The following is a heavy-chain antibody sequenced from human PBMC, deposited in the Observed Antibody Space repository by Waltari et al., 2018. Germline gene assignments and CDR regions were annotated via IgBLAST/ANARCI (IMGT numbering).Heavy chain of an antibody. J-gene: IGHJ5*02. Sequence: QLQLQESGPGLVKPSETLSLTCTVSGGSISSSSYYWGWIRQPPGKGLEWIGSIYYSGSTYYNPSLKSRVTISVDTSKNQFSLKLSSVTAADTAVYYCARHPGGAFLLYWFDPWGQGTLVTVSS. CDR3: ARHPGGAFLLYWFDP. V-gene: IGHV4-39*01. CDR1: GGSISSSSYY. D-gene: IGHD3-10*01. CDR2: IYYSGST.